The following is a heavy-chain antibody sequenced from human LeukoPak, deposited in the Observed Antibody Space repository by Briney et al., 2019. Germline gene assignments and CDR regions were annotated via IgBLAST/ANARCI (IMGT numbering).Heavy chain of an antibody. CDR3: ARSLITIPLHMDV. CDR2: IFYGGST. D-gene: IGHD3-3*01. J-gene: IGHJ6*03. CDR1: GGSISSSSFY. Sequence: SETLSLTCTVSGGSISSSSFYWGWIRQPPGKGLEWIGSIFYGGSTYYNPSLKSRVTISVDTSKNQFSLKLSSVTAADTAVYYCARSLITIPLHMDVWGKGTTVTVSS. V-gene: IGHV4-39*07.